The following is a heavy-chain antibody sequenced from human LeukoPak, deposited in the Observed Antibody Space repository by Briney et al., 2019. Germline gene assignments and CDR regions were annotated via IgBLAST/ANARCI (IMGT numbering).Heavy chain of an antibody. V-gene: IGHV3-7*01. J-gene: IGHJ4*02. Sequence: GGSLRLSCAASGFTFSQHGMNWVGQAPGKGLEWVANTKEDGGEKYYVDSVKGRFTISRDNAENSLYLQMNSLRAEDTAVYFCAREILAPGKAHDYWGQGTLVTVSS. CDR3: AREILAPGKAHDY. CDR2: TKEDGGEK. CDR1: GFTFSQHG.